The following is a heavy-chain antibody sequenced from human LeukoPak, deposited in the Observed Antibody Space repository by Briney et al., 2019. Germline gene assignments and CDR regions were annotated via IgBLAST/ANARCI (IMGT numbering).Heavy chain of an antibody. V-gene: IGHV3-21*01. CDR1: GFTLSCCA. Sequence: PGGSLRLSCAASGFTLSCCAMSWVRQAPGKGLEWVSSITDSGTYIYYAESVKGRFTSSRDNAKNSLYLQMNSLRAEDTAVYHCAREAGLYDSSGYYLDYWGQGTLVTVSS. J-gene: IGHJ4*02. CDR3: AREAGLYDSSGYYLDY. CDR2: ITDSGTYI. D-gene: IGHD3-22*01.